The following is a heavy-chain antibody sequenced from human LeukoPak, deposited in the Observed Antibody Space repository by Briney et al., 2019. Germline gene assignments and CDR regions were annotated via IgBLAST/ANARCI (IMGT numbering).Heavy chain of an antibody. J-gene: IGHJ4*02. Sequence: PSETLSLTCTVPGGSISSYYWSWIRQPPGKGLEWIGYIYYSGSTNYNPSLKSRVTISVDTSKNQFSLKLSSVTAADTAVYYCARRGRYYYDSSGLDYWGQGTLVTVSS. D-gene: IGHD3-22*01. V-gene: IGHV4-59*08. CDR2: IYYSGST. CDR1: GGSISSYY. CDR3: ARRGRYYYDSSGLDY.